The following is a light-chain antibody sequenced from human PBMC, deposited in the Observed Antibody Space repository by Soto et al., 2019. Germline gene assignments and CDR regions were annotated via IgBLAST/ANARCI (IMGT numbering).Light chain of an antibody. J-gene: IGKJ1*01. CDR3: QPYATPPPGT. V-gene: IGKV3-20*01. Sequence: EVGMRVAPGNRVLLGGRRTTISSRAIQSVSSSYLAWYQQKPGQAPRLLIYGASTRATGIPDRFSGSGSGTAFALTISRLQPEDFVVYYSQPYATPPPGTFGPGTKVDIK. CDR1: QSVSSSY. CDR2: GAS.